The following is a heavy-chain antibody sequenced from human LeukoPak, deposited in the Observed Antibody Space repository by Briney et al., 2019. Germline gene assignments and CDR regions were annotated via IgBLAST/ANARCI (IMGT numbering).Heavy chain of an antibody. Sequence: QPGGSLRLFCTASGFTFSSYAMYWVRQAPGKGLEWVSGIFGSGGSAHYADSVKGRFTISRDNSQNTVYLQMNSLRAEDTAVYYCGKTTTGYSSGRNPAWPVDYWGQGTLVTVSS. V-gene: IGHV3-23*01. CDR1: GFTFSSYA. D-gene: IGHD6-19*01. CDR3: GKTTTGYSSGRNPAWPVDY. CDR2: IFGSGGSA. J-gene: IGHJ4*02.